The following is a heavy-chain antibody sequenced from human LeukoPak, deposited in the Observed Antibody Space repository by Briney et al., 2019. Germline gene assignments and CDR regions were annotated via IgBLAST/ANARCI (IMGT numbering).Heavy chain of an antibody. Sequence: ASVKVSCKASGGTFSSYAISWVRQAPGQRLEWMGWINAGNGNTKYSQKFQGRVTITRDTSASTAYMELSSLRSEDTAVYYCARGVVPAARVSFDYWGQGTLVTVSS. CDR2: INAGNGNT. CDR3: ARGVVPAARVSFDY. J-gene: IGHJ4*02. V-gene: IGHV1-3*01. D-gene: IGHD2-2*01. CDR1: GGTFSSYA.